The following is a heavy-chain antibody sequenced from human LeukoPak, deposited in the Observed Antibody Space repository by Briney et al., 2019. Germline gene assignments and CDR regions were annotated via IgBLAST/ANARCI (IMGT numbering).Heavy chain of an antibody. Sequence: GGSLRLSCAASGLTFRRYGMHWVRQTPGKGLEWVAFIESDESIRQYADLVKGRFTISRDNSKNMLYLQMNSLTTEDTAMYYCTKNAGRREGWFDPWGQATLVTVSS. J-gene: IGHJ5*02. V-gene: IGHV3-30*02. D-gene: IGHD1-26*01. CDR1: GLTFRRYG. CDR2: IESDESIR. CDR3: TKNAGRREGWFDP.